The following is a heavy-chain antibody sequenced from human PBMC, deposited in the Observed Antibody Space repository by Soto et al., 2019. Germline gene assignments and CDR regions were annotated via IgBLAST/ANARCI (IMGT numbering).Heavy chain of an antibody. D-gene: IGHD4-4*01. CDR3: ARDAHTVTGVNWFDP. Sequence: QVQLQESGPGLVKPSKPLSLTCTVSGGSISSGGYYWSWIRQHPGKGLEWIGYIYYSGSTYYNPSLKSRVTRSVDTSKNQFSLKLSSVTAADTAVYYCARDAHTVTGVNWFDPWGQGTLVTVSS. V-gene: IGHV4-31*03. CDR1: GGSISSGGYY. J-gene: IGHJ5*02. CDR2: IYYSGST.